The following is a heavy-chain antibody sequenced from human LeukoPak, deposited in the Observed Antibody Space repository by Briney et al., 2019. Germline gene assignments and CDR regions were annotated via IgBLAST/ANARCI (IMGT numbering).Heavy chain of an antibody. Sequence: ASVKVSCKASGYTFTNYAMNWVRQAPGQGLEWMGLINTNTGNPTYAQAFTGRFVFSLDPSVRTSSVQISSLKAEDTAVYYCARGFSSTYYAGGYWGQGTLVTVSS. CDR2: INTNTGNP. J-gene: IGHJ4*02. CDR3: ARGFSSTYYAGGY. D-gene: IGHD6-13*01. CDR1: GYTFTNYA. V-gene: IGHV7-4-1*02.